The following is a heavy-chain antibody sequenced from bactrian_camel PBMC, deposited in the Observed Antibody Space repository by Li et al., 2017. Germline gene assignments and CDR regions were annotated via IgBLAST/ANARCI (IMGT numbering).Heavy chain of an antibody. CDR2: FYTGTGST. CDR1: GNPYSSNC. CDR3: AAGGAWWGKHTYAFNNDYEY. D-gene: IGHD5*01. V-gene: IGHV3S54*01. J-gene: IGHJ4*01. Sequence: VQLVESGGASVQTGKSLRLSSEIIGNPYSSNCRAWFRQAPWKKREPVAAFYTGTGSTHYADSVKGRFTCSRDNAKNTLYLQMDSLESKDTAVYYCAAGGAWWGKHTYAFNNDYEYRGQGTQVTVS.